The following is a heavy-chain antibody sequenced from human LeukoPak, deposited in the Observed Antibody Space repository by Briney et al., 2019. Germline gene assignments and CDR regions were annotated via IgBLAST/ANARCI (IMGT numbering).Heavy chain of an antibody. CDR1: GYTFTSYG. V-gene: IGHV1-18*01. CDR3: ARDEGYYDFWSGYWGYYYGMDV. D-gene: IGHD3-3*01. Sequence: ASVKVACKASGYTFTSYGMSWVRQAPGQGLEWMGWISAYNGNTNYAQKLQGRVTMTTDTSTSTAYMELRSLRSDDTAVYYCARDEGYYDFWSGYWGYYYGMDVWGQGTTVTVSS. J-gene: IGHJ6*02. CDR2: ISAYNGNT.